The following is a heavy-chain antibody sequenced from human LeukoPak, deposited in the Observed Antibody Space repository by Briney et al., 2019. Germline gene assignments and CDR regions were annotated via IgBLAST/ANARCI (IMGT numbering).Heavy chain of an antibody. D-gene: IGHD3-3*01. CDR2: IYYSGST. V-gene: IGHV4-59*01. CDR1: GGSFSSYY. CDR3: ALAEVLRPSGMDV. J-gene: IGHJ6*04. Sequence: PSETLSLTCTVSGGSFSSYYWSWIRQPPGKGLEWIGYIYYSGSTNYNPSPKSRVTISVDTSKNQFSLKLSSVTAADTAVYYCALAEVLRPSGMDVWGKGTTVTVSS.